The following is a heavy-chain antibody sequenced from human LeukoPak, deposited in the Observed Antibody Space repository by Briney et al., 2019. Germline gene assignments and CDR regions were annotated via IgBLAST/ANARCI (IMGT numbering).Heavy chain of an antibody. J-gene: IGHJ6*03. CDR1: GGSISNYY. CDR3: ARDPGLMVRGSRRGYDGNYYYMDV. D-gene: IGHD3-10*01. V-gene: IGHV4-59*12. Sequence: SETLSLTCTVSGGSISNYYWNWIRQPPGKGLEWIGYIYYTGNTNYNPPLKSRVTISVDTSKNQFSLKLGSVTAADTAVYYCARDPGLMVRGSRRGYDGNYYYMDVWGKGTTVTISS. CDR2: IYYTGNT.